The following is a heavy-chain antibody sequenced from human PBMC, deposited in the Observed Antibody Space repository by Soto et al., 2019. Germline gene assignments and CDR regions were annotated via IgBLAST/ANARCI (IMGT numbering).Heavy chain of an antibody. J-gene: IGHJ6*03. Sequence: SAKVSCKASGFTFTSSAMQWVRQARGQRLEWIGWIIVSSGNTNYAQKFQERVTITRNMSTSTAYMELSSLRSEDTAVYYCAAEIDYGGYYYYYMDVWAKGKTVTVSS. CDR2: IIVSSGNT. CDR3: AAEIDYGGYYYYYMDV. CDR1: GFTFTSSA. V-gene: IGHV1-58*02. D-gene: IGHD4-17*01.